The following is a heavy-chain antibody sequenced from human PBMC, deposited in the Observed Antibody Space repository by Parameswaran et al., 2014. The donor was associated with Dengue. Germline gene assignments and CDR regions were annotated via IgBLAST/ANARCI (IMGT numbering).Heavy chain of an antibody. J-gene: IGHJ6*02. V-gene: IGHV1-2*02. D-gene: IGHD4-11*01. CDR3: ARGYSKPPYYYGMDV. CDR2: INPNSGGT. Sequence: WVRQAPGQGLEWMGWINPNSGGTNYAQKFQGRVTMTRDTSISTAYMELSRLRSDDTAVYYCARGYSKPPYYYGMDVWGQGTTVTVSS.